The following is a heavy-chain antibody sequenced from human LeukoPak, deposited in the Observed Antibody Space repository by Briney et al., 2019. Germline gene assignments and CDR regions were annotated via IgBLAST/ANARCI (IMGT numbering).Heavy chain of an antibody. CDR3: ARLGGTKSIDS. J-gene: IGHJ4*02. D-gene: IGHD6-6*01. Sequence: GGSLRLSCAASGYTYRSYGMSWVRQAPGKGLEWVANIKEDGSEKYYVDSVKGRFTISRDNAKNSLYLQMDSLRAEDTAVYYCARLGGTKSIDSWGQGTLVTVSS. V-gene: IGHV3-7*05. CDR2: IKEDGSEK. CDR1: GYTYRSYG.